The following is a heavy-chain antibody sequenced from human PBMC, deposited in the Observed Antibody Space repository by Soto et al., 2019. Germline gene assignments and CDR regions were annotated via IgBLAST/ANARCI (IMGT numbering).Heavy chain of an antibody. CDR3: ARDRVAGTGWFDP. CDR2: ISAYNGNT. Sequence: ASVKVSCKASGYTFTNFGISWVRQAPGQGLEWMGWISAYNGNTNYAQNFQGRVTMTTDTSTSTAYMELRSLRSDDTAVYYCARDRVAGTGWFDPWGQGTLVTVSS. CDR1: GYTFTNFG. D-gene: IGHD6-19*01. V-gene: IGHV1-18*01. J-gene: IGHJ5*02.